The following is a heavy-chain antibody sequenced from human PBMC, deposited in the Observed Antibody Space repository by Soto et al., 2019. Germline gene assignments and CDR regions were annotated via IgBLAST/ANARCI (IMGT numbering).Heavy chain of an antibody. CDR1: GYTFTSYG. V-gene: IGHV1-18*01. Sequence: ASVKVSCKASGYTFTSYGISWVRQAPGQGLEWMGWISAYNGNTNYAQKLQGRVTMTTDTSTSTAHMELRSLRSDDTAVYYCAREGIADGLDYWGQGTLVTVSS. J-gene: IGHJ4*02. CDR3: AREGIADGLDY. CDR2: ISAYNGNT. D-gene: IGHD3-9*01.